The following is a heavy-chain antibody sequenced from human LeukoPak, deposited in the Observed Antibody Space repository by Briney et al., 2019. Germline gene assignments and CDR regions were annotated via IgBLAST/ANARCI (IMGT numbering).Heavy chain of an antibody. Sequence: ASVKVSCKASGYTFTSYGISWVRQAPGQGLEWMGWISAYNGNINYAQKLQGRDTMTTDTSTSTAYMELRSLRSDDTAVYYCARDGCSSTSCYPNFDYWGQGTLVTVSS. CDR3: ARDGCSSTSCYPNFDY. CDR2: ISAYNGNI. V-gene: IGHV1-18*01. D-gene: IGHD2-2*01. CDR1: GYTFTSYG. J-gene: IGHJ4*02.